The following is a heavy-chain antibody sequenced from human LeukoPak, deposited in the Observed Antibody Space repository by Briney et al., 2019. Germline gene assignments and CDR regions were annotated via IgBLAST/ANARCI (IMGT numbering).Heavy chain of an antibody. CDR1: GGSFSGYY. CDR3: AKGCSSTSCLYYYYMDV. CDR2: SYHSGST. V-gene: IGHV4-34*01. D-gene: IGHD2-2*01. Sequence: SETLSLTCAVYGGSFSGYYWSWIRQPPGKGLEWIGESYHSGSTNYNPSLKSRVAISVDTSKNQFSLKLRSVTAADTAVYYCAKGCSSTSCLYYYYMDVWGKGTTVTVSS. J-gene: IGHJ6*03.